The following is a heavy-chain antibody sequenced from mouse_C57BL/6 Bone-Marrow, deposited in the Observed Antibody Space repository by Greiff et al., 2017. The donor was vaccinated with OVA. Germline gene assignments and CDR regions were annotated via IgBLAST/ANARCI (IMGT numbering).Heavy chain of an antibody. CDR2: IDPANGNT. CDR3: AGYECDAMDY. V-gene: IGHV14-3*01. CDR1: GFNIKNTY. Sequence: EVQLQQSVAELVRPGASVKLSCTASGFNIKNTYMHWVKQRPEQGLEWIGRIDPANGNTKYAPKFQGKAPITAATSSNTAYLQLSSLTSEDAAVYYYAGYECDAMDYWGQGTSVTVSS. D-gene: IGHD2-3*01. J-gene: IGHJ4*01.